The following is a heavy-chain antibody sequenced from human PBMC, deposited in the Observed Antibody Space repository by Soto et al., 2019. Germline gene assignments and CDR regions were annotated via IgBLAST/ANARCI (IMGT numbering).Heavy chain of an antibody. CDR3: ARTGWPQSSYYFDY. CDR1: GFSRSLFW. J-gene: IGHJ4*02. V-gene: IGHV3-7*03. CDR2: INEDGSEK. Sequence: PGGYLRLSCAASGFSRSLFWMSWVRQTPGKGLEWVANINEDGSEKFFADSVKGRFTISRDNAKNSLSLQLNSLTADDTAVYYCARTGWPQSSYYFDYWGQGTLVTVSS. D-gene: IGHD3-16*01.